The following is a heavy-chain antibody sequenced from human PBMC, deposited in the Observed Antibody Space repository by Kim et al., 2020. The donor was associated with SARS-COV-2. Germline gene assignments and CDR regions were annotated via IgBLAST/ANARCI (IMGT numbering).Heavy chain of an antibody. D-gene: IGHD2-15*01. CDR3: ASGLTPGQY. V-gene: IGHV3-74*01. J-gene: IGHJ4*02. Sequence: GRSTSYEDSVKGRFTISRDTAKNTLYLQMNSLRAEDTAVYYCASGLTPGQYWGQGTLVTVSS. CDR2: GRST.